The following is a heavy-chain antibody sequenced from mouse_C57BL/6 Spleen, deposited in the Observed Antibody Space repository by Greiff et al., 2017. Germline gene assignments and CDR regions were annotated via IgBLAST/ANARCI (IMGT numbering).Heavy chain of an antibody. CDR1: GYTFTSYW. CDR2: IYPSDSET. CDR3: ARSGDYYGNFY. Sequence: QVQLQQPGAELVRPGSSVKLSCKASGYTFTSYWMDWVKQRPGQGLEWIGNIYPSDSETHYNQKFKNKATLTVDKSSSTAYMQLSSLTSEDSAVYYCARSGDYYGNFYWGQGTTLTVSS. J-gene: IGHJ2*01. D-gene: IGHD2-1*01. V-gene: IGHV1-61*01.